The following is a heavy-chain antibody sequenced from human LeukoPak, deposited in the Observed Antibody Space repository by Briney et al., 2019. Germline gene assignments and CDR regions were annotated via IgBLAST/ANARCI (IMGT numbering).Heavy chain of an antibody. CDR3: ARRTAAAGYYFDD. CDR2: IYYSGST. Sequence: SQTLSLTCTVSGGSISSGGYYWSWIRQHPGKGLEWIGYIYYSGSTNYNPSLKSRVTFSVDTSKTQFSLKLSSVTAADTAVYYCARRTAAAGYYFDDWGQGTLVTVSS. CDR1: GGSISSGGYY. V-gene: IGHV4-31*03. D-gene: IGHD6-13*01. J-gene: IGHJ4*02.